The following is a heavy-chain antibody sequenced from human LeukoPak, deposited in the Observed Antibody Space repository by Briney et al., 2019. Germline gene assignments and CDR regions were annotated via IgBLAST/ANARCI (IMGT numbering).Heavy chain of an antibody. V-gene: IGHV4-34*01. D-gene: IGHD2-8*01. CDR1: GGSFSGYS. CDR2: INHSGST. J-gene: IGHJ4*02. Sequence: SETLSLTCAVYGGSFSGYSWNWIRQPPGKGLEWIGEINHSGSTNHNPSLMRRVTISVDTSKNQISLKLSSVTAADTAVYYCARETNYYFDYWGQGNLVTVSS. CDR3: ARETNYYFDY.